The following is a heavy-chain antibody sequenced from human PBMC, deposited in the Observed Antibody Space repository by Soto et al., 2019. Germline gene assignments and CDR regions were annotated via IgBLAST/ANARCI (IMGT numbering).Heavy chain of an antibody. D-gene: IGHD2-21*02. Sequence: SETLSLTCTVSGGSINNVCWSWIRQPPGKGLEWIGYIFYSGTTSTSTNYNPSLKSRVTISIDTSKSQFSLNLSSVTAADTAVYYCASTQYGGNSSGAFDIWGQGTMVTVSS. CDR2: IFYSGTTSTST. CDR3: ASTQYGGNSSGAFDI. V-gene: IGHV4-59*01. J-gene: IGHJ3*02. CDR1: GGSINNVC.